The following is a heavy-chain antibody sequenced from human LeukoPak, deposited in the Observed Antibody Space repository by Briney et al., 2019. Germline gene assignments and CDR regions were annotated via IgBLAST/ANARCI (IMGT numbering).Heavy chain of an antibody. J-gene: IGHJ4*02. CDR2: ISSSGSTI. D-gene: IGHD3-10*01. CDR1: GFTFSDYY. CDR3: ARYLWFGELFDY. V-gene: IGHV3-11*01. Sequence: GGSLRLSCAASGFTFSDYYMSWIRQAPGKGLEWVSYISSSGSTIYYADSVKGRFTISRDNAKNSLYLQMNSLRAEDTAVYYRARYLWFGELFDYWGQGTLVTVSS.